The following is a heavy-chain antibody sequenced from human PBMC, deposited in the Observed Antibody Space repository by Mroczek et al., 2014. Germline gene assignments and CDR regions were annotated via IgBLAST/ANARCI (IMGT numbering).Heavy chain of an antibody. CDR3: ARDLQGGVPAAMGCMDV. CDR2: IWYDGSNK. Sequence: VQLVQSGGGVVQPGRSLRLSCAASGFTFSSYGMHWVRQAPGKGLEWVAVIWYDGSNKYYADSVKGRFTISRDNSKNTLYLQMNSLRAEDTAVYYCARDLQGGVPAAMGCMDVWGQGTTVTVSS. V-gene: IGHV3-33*01. D-gene: IGHD2-2*01. J-gene: IGHJ6*02. CDR1: GFTFSSYG.